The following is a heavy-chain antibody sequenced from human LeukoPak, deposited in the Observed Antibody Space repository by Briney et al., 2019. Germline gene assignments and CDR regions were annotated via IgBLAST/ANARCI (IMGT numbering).Heavy chain of an antibody. V-gene: IGHV3-30-3*01. CDR3: AREWELTEFDY. CDR2: ISYDGSNK. D-gene: IGHD1-26*01. CDR1: GFTFSSYA. Sequence: GGSLRLSCAASGFTFSSYAMHWVRQAPGKGLEWVAVISYDGSNKYYADSVKGRFTISRDNSKNTLYLQMNSLRAEKTAVYYCAREWELTEFDYWEQGPLVTVSS. J-gene: IGHJ4*02.